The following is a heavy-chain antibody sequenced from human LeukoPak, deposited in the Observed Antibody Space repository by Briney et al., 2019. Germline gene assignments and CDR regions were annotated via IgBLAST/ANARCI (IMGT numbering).Heavy chain of an antibody. Sequence: SETLSLTCAVYGGSFSGYYWSWIRQPPGKGLEWIGEINHSGSTNYNPSLKSRVTISVDTSKNQFSLKLSSVTAADTAVYYCARGPRVVDSSSWSEIWYYFDYWGQGTLVTVSS. CDR2: INHSGST. CDR1: GGSFSGYY. V-gene: IGHV4-34*01. J-gene: IGHJ4*02. D-gene: IGHD6-13*01. CDR3: ARGPRVVDSSSWSEIWYYFDY.